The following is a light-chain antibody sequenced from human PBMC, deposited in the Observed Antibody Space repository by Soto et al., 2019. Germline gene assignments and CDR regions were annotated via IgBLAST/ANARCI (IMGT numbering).Light chain of an antibody. CDR2: GSS. V-gene: IGKV3D-15*01. J-gene: IGKJ4*01. CDR1: ENVGTN. Sequence: IVMTQSPATLSVSPGDEVTLSCRASENVGTNLAWYQHKPGQAPRLLIYGSSTRATGIPATFSGSGSGTEFTLTISSLQSEESAIYYCQQYNNWGLSFGGGTKVEIK. CDR3: QQYNNWGLS.